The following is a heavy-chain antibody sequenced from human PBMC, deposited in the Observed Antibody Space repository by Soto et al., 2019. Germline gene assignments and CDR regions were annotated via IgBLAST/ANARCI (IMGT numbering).Heavy chain of an antibody. CDR1: GFTFSIYW. CDR3: TRDASRDSSARGWFDP. Sequence: GGTLSLSCAVSGFTFSIYWMSWVRQGPGKGLEWVATIKQDGSEKYYVDSVKGRFTISRDNAKNSLHLQMNSLRAEDTAVYYCTRDASRDSSARGWFDPWGPGTLVTVSS. D-gene: IGHD6-13*01. CDR2: IKQDGSEK. J-gene: IGHJ5*02. V-gene: IGHV3-7*01.